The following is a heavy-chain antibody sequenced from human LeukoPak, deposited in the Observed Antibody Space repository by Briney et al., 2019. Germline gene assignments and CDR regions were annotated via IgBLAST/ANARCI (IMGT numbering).Heavy chain of an antibody. CDR3: AKDSVLNYYDSSGYYYAFDI. Sequence: GGSLRLFCAASGFTVRSYAMSWVRQAAGRGLEWVSAVSGSGGSTYYADSVKGRFTISRDNSKNTLYLQMNSLRAEDTAVYSCAKDSVLNYYDSSGYYYAFDIWGQGTMVTVSS. CDR1: GFTVRSYA. CDR2: VSGSGGST. D-gene: IGHD3-22*01. V-gene: IGHV3-23*01. J-gene: IGHJ3*02.